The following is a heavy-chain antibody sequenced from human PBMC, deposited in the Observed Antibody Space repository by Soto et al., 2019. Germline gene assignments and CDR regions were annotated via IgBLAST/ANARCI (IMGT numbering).Heavy chain of an antibody. CDR1: GFTFSSYG. V-gene: IGHV3-30*18. D-gene: IGHD2-2*01. Sequence: PGGSLRLSCAASGFTFSSYGMHWVRQAPGKGLVWLAVISYDGSNNYYADSVKGRFTISRDNSKNTLYLKMNSLRDEDTAVYYCAKDRRYCSSTSCYGFGEYYYYYGMDVWGPGTTVTV. CDR3: AKDRRYCSSTSCYGFGEYYYYYGMDV. J-gene: IGHJ6*02. CDR2: ISYDGSNN.